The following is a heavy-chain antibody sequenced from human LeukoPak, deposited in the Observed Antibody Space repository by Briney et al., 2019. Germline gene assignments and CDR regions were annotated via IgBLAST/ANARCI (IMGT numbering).Heavy chain of an antibody. D-gene: IGHD3-10*01. V-gene: IGHV3-23*01. J-gene: IGHJ4*02. CDR3: AKMGITMVRGVIIPGYFDY. CDR2: ISGNGGST. CDR1: GFTFSSYA. Sequence: GGSLRLSCAASGFTFSSYAMSWVRQAPGKGLEWVSAISGNGGSTYYADSVKGRFTISRDNSKNTLYLQMNSLRAEDTAVYYCAKMGITMVRGVIIPGYFDYWGQGTLVTVSS.